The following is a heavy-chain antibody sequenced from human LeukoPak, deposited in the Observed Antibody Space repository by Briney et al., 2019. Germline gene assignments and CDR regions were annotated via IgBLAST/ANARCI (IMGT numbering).Heavy chain of an antibody. J-gene: IGHJ6*02. CDR2: IWYDGSK. Sequence: PGGSLRLSCAASGFTFSSYGMHWVRQAPGKGLGWVAVIWYDGSKYYADSVKGRFTISRDNSKNTLYLQMNSLRAEDTAVYYCARDRDGDYVGYYGMDVWGQGTTVTVSS. CDR1: GFTFSSYG. V-gene: IGHV3-33*01. CDR3: ARDRDGDYVGYYGMDV. D-gene: IGHD4-17*01.